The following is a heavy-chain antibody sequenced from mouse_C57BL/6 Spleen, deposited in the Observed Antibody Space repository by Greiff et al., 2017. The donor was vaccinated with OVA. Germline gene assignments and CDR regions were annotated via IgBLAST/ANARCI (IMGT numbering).Heavy chain of an antibody. CDR1: GYTFTNYW. Sequence: QVQLQQPGAELVRPGSSVKLSCKASGYTFTNYWMHWVKQRPIQGLEWIGNLDPSASETHYNQKFKDQATLTVDKSSSTAYMQLSSLTSDDSAVYYCARDGGLRLYFDYWGQGTTLTVSS. V-gene: IGHV1-52*01. CDR2: LDPSASET. J-gene: IGHJ2*01. CDR3: ARDGGLRLYFDY. D-gene: IGHD2-4*01.